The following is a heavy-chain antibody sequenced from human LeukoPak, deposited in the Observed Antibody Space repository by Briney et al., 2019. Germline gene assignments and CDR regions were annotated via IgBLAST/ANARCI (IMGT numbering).Heavy chain of an antibody. CDR2: IYQSGSGSS. CDR1: GGSIISSNYY. CDR3: ARDDGKRWLQFGY. D-gene: IGHD5-24*01. J-gene: IGHJ4*02. V-gene: IGHV4-39*02. Sequence: KASETLSLTCSVSGGSIISSNYYWGWIRQPPGKGLEWIGSIYQSGSGSSYYNPSLKSRVTISGDTSKNQFFLRLSSVTAADTAVYYCARDDGKRWLQFGYWGQGTLVTVSS.